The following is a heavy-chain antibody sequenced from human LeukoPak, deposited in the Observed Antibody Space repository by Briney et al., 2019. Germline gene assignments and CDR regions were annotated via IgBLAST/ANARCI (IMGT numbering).Heavy chain of an antibody. CDR1: GGSISSSSYY. CDR3: ARETYCSGGSCYKGNAFDI. Sequence: SETLSLTCTVSGGSISSSSYYWGWIRQPPGKGLEWIGSIYYSGSTYYNPSLKSRVTISVDTSKNQFSLKLSSVTAADTAVYYCARETYCSGGSCYKGNAFDIWGQGTMVTVSS. J-gene: IGHJ3*02. V-gene: IGHV4-39*02. D-gene: IGHD2-15*01. CDR2: IYYSGST.